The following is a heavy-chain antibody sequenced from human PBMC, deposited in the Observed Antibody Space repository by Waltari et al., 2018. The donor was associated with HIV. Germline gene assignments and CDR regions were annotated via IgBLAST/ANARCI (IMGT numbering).Heavy chain of an antibody. J-gene: IGHJ5*02. CDR3: ARNTTIQPWFAP. CDR2: VYYIGTT. D-gene: IGHD1-26*01. Sequence: QLQLQESGPGLVRPSETLSLTCTVSGGSISSGNDYWAWIRQPPGKGLEWVGTVYYIGTTYYNQSLKSRVALSVDTSKNQFSLELSSVTAADTAVYFCARNTTIQPWFAPWGQGTLVIVSS. V-gene: IGHV4-39*01. CDR1: GGSISSGNDY.